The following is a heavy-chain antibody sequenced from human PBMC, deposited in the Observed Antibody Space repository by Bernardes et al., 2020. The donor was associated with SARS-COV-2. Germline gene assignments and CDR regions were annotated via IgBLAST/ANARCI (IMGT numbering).Heavy chain of an antibody. J-gene: IGHJ2*01. Sequence: SETLSLTCTVSGGSISSSSYYCGWIRQPPGKGREWIGSIHYSGSTYYNPSLKSRVTISVDTSKNKFSLKLSSVTAADTAVYYCARTPGGITMIVVVPPAYFELWGRGTLVTVSS. CDR2: IHYSGST. CDR3: ARTPGGITMIVVVPPAYFEL. CDR1: GGSISSSSYY. V-gene: IGHV4-39*01. D-gene: IGHD3-22*01.